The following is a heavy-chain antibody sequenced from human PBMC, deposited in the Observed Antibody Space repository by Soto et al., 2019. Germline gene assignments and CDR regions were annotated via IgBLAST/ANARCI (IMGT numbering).Heavy chain of an antibody. CDR3: ARGLKVTTGYYYYYYMDV. D-gene: IGHD4-17*01. V-gene: IGHV1-8*01. CDR1: GYTLTSYD. Sequence: ASVKVPCKASGYTLTSYDINWVRQATGQGLEWMGWMNPNSGNTGYAQKFQGRVTMTRNTSISTAYMELSSLRSEDTAVYYCARGLKVTTGYYYYYYMDVWGKGTTVTVSS. J-gene: IGHJ6*03. CDR2: MNPNSGNT.